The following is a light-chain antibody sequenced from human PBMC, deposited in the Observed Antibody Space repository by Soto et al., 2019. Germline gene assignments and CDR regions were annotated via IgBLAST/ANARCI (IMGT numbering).Light chain of an antibody. Sequence: ETVVTQSPVTLSLSPGEGATLSCRASQSVDTNYLAWYQQKPGQAPRLLIHGTSNRASGIPDRFSGSGSGTDFTLTSSRLEPEDFAVYYCQQYGTAPYTFGQGTTLEFK. V-gene: IGKV3-20*01. J-gene: IGKJ2*01. CDR3: QQYGTAPYT. CDR2: GTS. CDR1: QSVDTNY.